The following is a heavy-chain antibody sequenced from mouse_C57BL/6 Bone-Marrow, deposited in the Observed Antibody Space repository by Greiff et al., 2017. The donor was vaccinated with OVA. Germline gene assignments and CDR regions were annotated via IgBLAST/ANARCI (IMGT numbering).Heavy chain of an antibody. Sequence: VQLQQSGPELVKPGASVKISCKASGYSFTGYYMNWVKQSPEKSLEWIGEINPSTGGTTYNQKFKAKATLTVDKSSSTAYMQLKSLTSEDSAVYYCARFSYYYGSRYWYFDVWGTGTTVTVSS. CDR3: ARFSYYYGSRYWYFDV. CDR1: GYSFTGYY. D-gene: IGHD1-1*01. CDR2: INPSTGGT. V-gene: IGHV1-42*01. J-gene: IGHJ1*03.